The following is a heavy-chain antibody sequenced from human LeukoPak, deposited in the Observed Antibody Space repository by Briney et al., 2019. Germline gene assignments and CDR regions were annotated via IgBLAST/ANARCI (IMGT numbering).Heavy chain of an antibody. J-gene: IGHJ4*02. D-gene: IGHD3-22*01. CDR2: INHSGRT. CDR1: GGSFSGYY. CDR3: ARSWGEIVDFDY. V-gene: IGHV4-34*01. Sequence: SETLSLTCAVYGGSFSGYYWSWIRQPPGKGLEWIGEINHSGRTNYNPSLKSRVTISVDTSKNQFSLKLSSVTTADTAVYYCARSWGEIVDFDYWGQGTLVTVSS.